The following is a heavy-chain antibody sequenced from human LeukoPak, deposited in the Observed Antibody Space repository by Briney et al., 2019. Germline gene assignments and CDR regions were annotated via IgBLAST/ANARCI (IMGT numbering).Heavy chain of an antibody. CDR3: AREHPNIPFDY. Sequence: PSETLSLTCTVSGGSISSGSYYWSWLRQPAGKGLEWIGRIYTSGSTNYNPSLKSRVTISVDTSKNQFSLKLSSVTAADTAVYYCAREHPNIPFDYWGQGTLVTVSS. D-gene: IGHD2/OR15-2a*01. CDR2: IYTSGST. CDR1: GGSISSGSYY. J-gene: IGHJ4*02. V-gene: IGHV4-61*02.